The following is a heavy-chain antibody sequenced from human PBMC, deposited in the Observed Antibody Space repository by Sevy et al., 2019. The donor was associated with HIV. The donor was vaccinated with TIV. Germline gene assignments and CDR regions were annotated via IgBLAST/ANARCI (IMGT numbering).Heavy chain of an antibody. J-gene: IGHJ4*02. V-gene: IGHV3-30*02. Sequence: GGSRRLSCAASGFTFSSYGMHGVRQAPAKGLEWVAFIRYDGSNKYYADSVKGRFTTSRDNSKNTLYLQMNSLRAEDTAVYYCAKDWVGANGNDYWGQGTLVTVSS. CDR2: IRYDGSNK. D-gene: IGHD1-26*01. CDR3: AKDWVGANGNDY. CDR1: GFTFSSYG.